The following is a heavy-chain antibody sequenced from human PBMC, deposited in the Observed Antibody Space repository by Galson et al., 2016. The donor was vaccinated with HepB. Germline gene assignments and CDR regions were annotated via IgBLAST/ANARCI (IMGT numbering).Heavy chain of an antibody. J-gene: IGHJ1*01. D-gene: IGHD5-18*01. CDR1: GFTVRNNY. CDR3: VRVGWMQPTY. Sequence: SLRLSCAVSGFTVRNNYMGWVRQAPGKGPEWVSIKYSGGSTFYSDFVEGRFPISRDTSKNTVSLQMNNLRADDTGVYFCVRVGWMQPTYWGQGTLVIVSS. CDR2: KYSGGST. V-gene: IGHV3-53*01.